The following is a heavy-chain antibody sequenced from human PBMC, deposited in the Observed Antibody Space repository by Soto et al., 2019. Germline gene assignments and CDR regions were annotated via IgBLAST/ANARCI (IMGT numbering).Heavy chain of an antibody. V-gene: IGHV3-48*02. J-gene: IGHJ4*02. CDR3: ARGIHSYGFGYFDY. D-gene: IGHD5-18*01. Sequence: EVQLVESGGGLVQPGGSLRLSCAASGFTFSSYSMNWVRQAPGKGLEWVSYISSSSSTIYYADSVKGRFTISSDNAKNSLYLQMTSLRDEDTAVYYCARGIHSYGFGYFDYWGQGTLVTVSS. CDR1: GFTFSSYS. CDR2: ISSSSSTI.